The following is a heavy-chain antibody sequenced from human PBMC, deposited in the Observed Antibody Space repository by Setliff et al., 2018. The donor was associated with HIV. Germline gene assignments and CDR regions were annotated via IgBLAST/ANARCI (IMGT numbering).Heavy chain of an antibody. V-gene: IGHV1-18*04. CDR2: ISTYKGNT. D-gene: IGHD3-16*01. J-gene: IGHJ6*04. CDR3: ARDNDDDYIRMQMDV. Sequence: ASVKVSCKASGYTFTSYGISWVRQAPGQGLEWMGWISTYKGNTKYEQKFQGRVTMTTDTSTSTAYMELRSLRSDDTAIYYCARDNDDDYIRMQMDVWGKGTTFTVSS. CDR1: GYTFTSYG.